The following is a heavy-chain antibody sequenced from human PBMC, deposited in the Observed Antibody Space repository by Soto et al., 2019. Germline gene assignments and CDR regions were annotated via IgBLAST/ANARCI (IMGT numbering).Heavy chain of an antibody. J-gene: IGHJ5*02. CDR1: GFPLYDYG. CDR3: ARDTGINYNCGHTKSHENWFDV. V-gene: IGHV3-20*01. Sequence: VSLSLCSAASGFPLYDYGMSCVRQAPGKGLEVGAGIDWDGGSTGYAASVKGRFTISRDNAKNSLYLQMTSLRAEDTALYPCARDTGINYNCGHTKSHENWFDVWGEGTVVTVSS. D-gene: IGHD3-3*01. CDR2: IDWDGGST.